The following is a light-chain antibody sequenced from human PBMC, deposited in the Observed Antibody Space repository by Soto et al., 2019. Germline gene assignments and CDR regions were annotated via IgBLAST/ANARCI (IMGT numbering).Light chain of an antibody. Sequence: EIVMTQSPATLSVSPGETATLSCRASQSVSYNLAWYQQKPGQGPRLLIYGAFTRATGIPARFSGSGSGTEFTLTTISLQSEDFAVYYCQQYKNWPPLTFGGGTKVEIK. J-gene: IGKJ4*01. V-gene: IGKV3-15*01. CDR1: QSVSYN. CDR2: GAF. CDR3: QQYKNWPPLT.